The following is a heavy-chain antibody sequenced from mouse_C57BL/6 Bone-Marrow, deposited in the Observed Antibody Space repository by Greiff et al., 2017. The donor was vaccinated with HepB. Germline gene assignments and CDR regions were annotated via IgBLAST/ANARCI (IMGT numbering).Heavy chain of an antibody. V-gene: IGHV1-12*01. J-gene: IGHJ3*01. CDR2: IYPGNGDT. D-gene: IGHD2-2*01. Sequence: QVQLLQSGAELVRPGASVKMSCKASGYTFTSYNMHWVKQTPRQGLEWIGAIYPGNGDTSYNQKFKGKATLTVDKSSSTAYMQLSSLTSEDSAVYFCAVCPGDLLWLRRKAYWGQGTLVTVSA. CDR1: GYTFTSYN. CDR3: AVCPGDLLWLRRKAY.